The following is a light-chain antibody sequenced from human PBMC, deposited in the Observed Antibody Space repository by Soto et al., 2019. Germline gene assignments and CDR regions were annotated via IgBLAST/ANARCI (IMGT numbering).Light chain of an antibody. CDR1: STDVGRYNY. Sequence: QSALTQPASVSGSPGQSITISCTGTSTDVGRYNYVSWYQQHPGKAPKLMVYDVSNRPSWVSNRFSGSKSGITASLTISGLQAEDEADYYCTSYTSDSTYVLGTGTRSPS. CDR3: TSYTSDSTYV. J-gene: IGLJ1*01. V-gene: IGLV2-14*01. CDR2: DVS.